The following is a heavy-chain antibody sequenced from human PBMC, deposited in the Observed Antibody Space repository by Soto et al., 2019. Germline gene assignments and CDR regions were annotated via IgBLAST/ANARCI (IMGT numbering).Heavy chain of an antibody. CDR2: ISENGGSRGGT. V-gene: IGHV3-23*01. CDR3: ESAKAVVIAALGI. CDR1: GFTLSISA. J-gene: IGHJ3*02. D-gene: IGHD2-21*01. Sequence: SRRLSFPSSGFTLSISAMSWVRQPPGLGLEWVSGISENGGSRGGTYYADSVKGRFTVSRDNSKNTLYLQVDSLKDADTAVYYCESAKAVVIAALGIWGQGTMVTVSS.